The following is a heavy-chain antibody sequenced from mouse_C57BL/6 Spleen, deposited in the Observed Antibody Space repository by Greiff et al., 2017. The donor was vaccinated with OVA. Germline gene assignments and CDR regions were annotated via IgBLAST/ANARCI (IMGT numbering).Heavy chain of an antibody. CDR1: GYAFSSYW. Sequence: QVQLKESGAELVKPGASVKISCKASGYAFSSYWMNWVKQRPGKGLEWIGQIYPGDGDTNYNGKFKGKATLTADKSSSTAYMQLSSLTSEDSAVYVCAREAYYGSLFDYWGQGTTLTVSS. D-gene: IGHD1-1*01. CDR3: AREAYYGSLFDY. V-gene: IGHV1-80*01. CDR2: IYPGDGDT. J-gene: IGHJ2*01.